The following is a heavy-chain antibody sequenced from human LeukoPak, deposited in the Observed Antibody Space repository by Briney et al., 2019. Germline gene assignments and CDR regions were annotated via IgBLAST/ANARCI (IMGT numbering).Heavy chain of an antibody. CDR1: GGSISSYY. CDR3: ASLEAPGIAVAGTWVDY. J-gene: IGHJ4*02. Sequence: PSETLSLTCTVSGGSISSYYWSWIRQPAGKGLEWIGRIYTSGSTNYNPSLKSRVTMSVDTSKNQFSLKLSSVTAADTAVYYCASLEAPGIAVAGTWVDYWGQGTLVTVSS. V-gene: IGHV4-4*07. CDR2: IYTSGST. D-gene: IGHD6-19*01.